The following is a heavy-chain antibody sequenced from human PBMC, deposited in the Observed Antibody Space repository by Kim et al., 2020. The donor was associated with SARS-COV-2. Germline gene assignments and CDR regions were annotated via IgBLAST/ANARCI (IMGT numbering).Heavy chain of an antibody. CDR2: IYYSGKT. D-gene: IGHD3-3*01. J-gene: IGHJ6*01. CDR3: ARESALGVLNYGMDV. CDR1: GASVSSGTYY. Sequence: SETLSLTCTVSGASVSSGTYYWNWIRQPPGKGLEWIGYIYYSGKTKYNPSLKSRVTISVDTSKNHFSLKLSSVTAADTAVYYCARESALGVLNYGMDVWG. V-gene: IGHV4-61*03.